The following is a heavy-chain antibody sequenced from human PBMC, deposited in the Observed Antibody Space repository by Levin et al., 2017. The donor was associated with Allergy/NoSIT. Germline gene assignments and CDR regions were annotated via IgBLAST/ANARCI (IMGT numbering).Heavy chain of an antibody. CDR3: AKSPCYPPYCHWWFES. CDR2: ISDPSDST. V-gene: IGHV3-23*01. Sequence: PGGSLRLSCAASGFTFSNYAMSWVRQAPGKGLEWVSSISDPSDSTNYADSVKGRFTISRDTSKNTLYLQMNSLRAEDTAIYYCAKSPCYPPYCHWWFESWGQGTQVTVSS. J-gene: IGHJ5*01. CDR1: GFTFSNYA. D-gene: IGHD2-21*01.